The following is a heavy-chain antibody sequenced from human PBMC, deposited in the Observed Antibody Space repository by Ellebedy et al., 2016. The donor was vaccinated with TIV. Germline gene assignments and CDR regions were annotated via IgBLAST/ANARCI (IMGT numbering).Heavy chain of an antibody. CDR2: IFSAADGGET. V-gene: IGHV3-23*03. D-gene: IGHD4-23*01. CDR3: ARDAAGNGGKLDY. J-gene: IGHJ4*02. Sequence: PGGSLRLSCAVSGFTFSDHAMHWVRQAPGKGLEWVSVIFSAADGGETHYADSVKGRFTISRDSSKNTLYLQMNSLRAEDTAVYYCARDAAGNGGKLDYWGQGALVTVSS. CDR1: GFTFSDHA.